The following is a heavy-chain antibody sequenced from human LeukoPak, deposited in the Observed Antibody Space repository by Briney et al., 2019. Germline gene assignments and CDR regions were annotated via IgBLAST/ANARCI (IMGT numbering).Heavy chain of an antibody. CDR3: ARDNGPSGYDAFDI. Sequence: PGGSLRLSCAASGFTFSTSWMTWVRQAPGKGLEWVANIKQDGSEKFCVDSVKGRFTISRDNAKNSLYLQMNSLRAEDTAVYYCARDNGPSGYDAFDIWGQGTMVTVSS. V-gene: IGHV3-7*01. J-gene: IGHJ3*02. CDR1: GFTFSTSW. D-gene: IGHD5-12*01. CDR2: IKQDGSEK.